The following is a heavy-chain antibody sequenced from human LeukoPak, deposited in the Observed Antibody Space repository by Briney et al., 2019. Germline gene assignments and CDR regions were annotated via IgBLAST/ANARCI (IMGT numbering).Heavy chain of an antibody. Sequence: PGGSLRLSCVASGFTFSSPAMSWVRQTPGKGLEWVSSITPSGDGTYYAASVKGRFTISRDNAKNTLYLQMNSLRAEDTAVYYCASDPYFGYWGQGTLVTVSS. CDR2: ITPSGDGT. CDR1: GFTFSSPA. CDR3: ASDPYFGY. J-gene: IGHJ4*02. D-gene: IGHD2-21*01. V-gene: IGHV3-23*01.